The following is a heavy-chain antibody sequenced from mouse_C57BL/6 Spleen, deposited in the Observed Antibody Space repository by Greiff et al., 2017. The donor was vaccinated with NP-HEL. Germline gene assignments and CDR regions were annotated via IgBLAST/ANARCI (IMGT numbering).Heavy chain of an antibody. CDR2: IYPGSGNT. CDR1: GYTFTDYY. V-gene: IGHV1-84*01. D-gene: IGHD2-4*01. CDR3: ARGGLHYDYDRGTMDY. J-gene: IGHJ4*01. Sequence: QVQLKESGPELVKPGASVKISCKASGYTFTDYYINWVKQRPGQGLEWIGWIYPGSGNTKYNEKFKGKATLTVDTSSSTAYMQLSSLTSEDSAVYFCARGGLHYDYDRGTMDYWGRGTSVTVSS.